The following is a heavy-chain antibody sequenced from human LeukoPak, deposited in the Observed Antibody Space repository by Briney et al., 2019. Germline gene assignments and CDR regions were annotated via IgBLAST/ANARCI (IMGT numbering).Heavy chain of an antibody. CDR1: GGSISSSNHY. V-gene: IGHV4-39*07. CDR3: ARILYSSNIDY. D-gene: IGHD6-19*01. J-gene: IGHJ4*02. CDR2: IYYSGRT. Sequence: SETLSLTCTVSGGSISSSNHYWGWIRQPPGKRLECIGSIYYSGRTYSNPSLKSRVTKSVDTSKNQFSLKLSSVTAADTAVYYCARILYSSNIDYWGQGTLVTVSS.